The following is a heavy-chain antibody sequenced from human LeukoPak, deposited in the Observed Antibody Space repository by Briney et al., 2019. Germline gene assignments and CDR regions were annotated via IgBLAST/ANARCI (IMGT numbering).Heavy chain of an antibody. CDR2: IYYSGST. D-gene: IGHD1-26*01. V-gene: IGHV4-59*08. CDR3: ARRLSGSSTTNYFDY. CDR1: GYSISSGYY. Sequence: SETLSLTCTVSGYSISSGYYWSWIRQPPGKGLEWIGYIYYSGSTNYNPSLKSRVTISVDTSKNQFSLKLSSVTAADTAVYYCARRLSGSSTTNYFDYWGQGTLVTVSS. J-gene: IGHJ4*02.